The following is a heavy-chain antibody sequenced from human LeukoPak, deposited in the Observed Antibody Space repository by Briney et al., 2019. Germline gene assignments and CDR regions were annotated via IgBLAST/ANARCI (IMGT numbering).Heavy chain of an antibody. J-gene: IGHJ4*02. CDR3: AKGQSGGPEDAQTGMFEY. CDR2: IRYDGSTK. D-gene: IGHD3-10*01. Sequence: GGSLRLSCAASGFTFSSYGMHWVRQAPGKGLEWVAFIRYDGSTKYYADSVKGRFTISRDNSKNTLYLQMSSLRAEDTAVCYCAKGQSGGPEDAQTGMFEYWGLGALVAVSS. CDR1: GFTFSSYG. V-gene: IGHV3-30*02.